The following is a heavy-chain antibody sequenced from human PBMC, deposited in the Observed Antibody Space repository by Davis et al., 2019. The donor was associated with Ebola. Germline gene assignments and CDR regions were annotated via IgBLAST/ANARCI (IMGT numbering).Heavy chain of an antibody. D-gene: IGHD2-8*01. CDR1: GYSFTGYA. Sequence: ASVTVSCKASGYSFTGYAINWVRQAPGQGLEWMGWINTITGNPTYAQGFTGRFVFSLDTSVSTTYLQISSLKAEDTAVYYCARGVYQFDSWGQGTLVTVSS. J-gene: IGHJ4*02. V-gene: IGHV7-4-1*02. CDR2: INTITGNP. CDR3: ARGVYQFDS.